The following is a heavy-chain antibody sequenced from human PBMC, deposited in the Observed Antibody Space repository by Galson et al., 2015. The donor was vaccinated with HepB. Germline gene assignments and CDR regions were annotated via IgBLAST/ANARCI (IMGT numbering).Heavy chain of an antibody. Sequence: SVKVSCKASGYTFTSYAMHWVRQAPGQRLEWMGWINAGNGNTKYSQKFQGRVTITRDASASTAYMELSSLRSEDTAVYYCARDREYHTAMVGYYFDYWGQGTLVTVSS. CDR1: GYTFTSYA. V-gene: IGHV1-3*01. D-gene: IGHD5-18*01. CDR2: INAGNGNT. J-gene: IGHJ4*02. CDR3: ARDREYHTAMVGYYFDY.